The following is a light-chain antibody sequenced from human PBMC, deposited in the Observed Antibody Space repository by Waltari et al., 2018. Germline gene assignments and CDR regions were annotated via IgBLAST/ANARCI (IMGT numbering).Light chain of an antibody. CDR1: SSDAGTFNH. CDR3: CSYAGSYTFEV. V-gene: IGLV2-11*01. Sequence: QSALTQPRSVSGSPGQSVTISCTGTSSDAGTFNHVPRYQQHPGKAPKPTIYEVNKRPSGVPDRFSGSKSGNTASLTISGLQAEDEADYYCCSYAGSYTFEVFGGGTKLTVL. J-gene: IGLJ3*02. CDR2: EVN.